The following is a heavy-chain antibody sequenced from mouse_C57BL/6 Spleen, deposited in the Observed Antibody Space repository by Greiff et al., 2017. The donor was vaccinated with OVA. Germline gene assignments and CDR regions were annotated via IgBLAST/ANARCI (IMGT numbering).Heavy chain of an antibody. J-gene: IGHJ4*01. D-gene: IGHD2-3*01. Sequence: EVMLVESGGGLVKPGGSLKLSCAASGFTFSSYAMSWVRQTPEKRLEWVATISDGGSYTYYPDNVKGRFTISRDNAKNNLYLQMSHLKSEDTAMYYCAREDGYYGAMDYWGQGTSVTVSS. CDR2: ISDGGSYT. CDR3: AREDGYYGAMDY. V-gene: IGHV5-4*01. CDR1: GFTFSSYA.